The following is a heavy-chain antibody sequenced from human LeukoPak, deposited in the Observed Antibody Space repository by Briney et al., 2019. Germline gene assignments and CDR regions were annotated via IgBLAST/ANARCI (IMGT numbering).Heavy chain of an antibody. D-gene: IGHD2-2*01. CDR2: IFSRSESI. J-gene: IGHJ4*02. Sequence: GGSLRLSCAASGFTFGAYTMNWVRQAPGKGLEWVTCIFSRSESILYADSVKGRFTISRDNTKNSLYLQMDSLRAEDTAVYYCARDFLHSSTSRPFDYWGQGTLVTVSS. CDR1: GFTFGAYT. V-gene: IGHV3-21*01. CDR3: ARDFLHSSTSRPFDY.